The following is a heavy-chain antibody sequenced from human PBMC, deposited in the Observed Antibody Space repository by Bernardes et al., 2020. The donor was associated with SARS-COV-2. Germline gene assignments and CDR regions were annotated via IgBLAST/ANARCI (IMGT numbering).Heavy chain of an antibody. J-gene: IGHJ6*02. CDR1: GGSISSYY. CDR2: IYYSGST. V-gene: IGHV4-59*01. CDR3: ARDHAYGSGGYSYYYGMDV. Sequence: WETLSLTCTVSGGSISSYYWSWIRQPPGKGLEWIGYIYYSGSTNYNPSLKSRVTISVDTSKNQFSLKLSSVTAADTAVYYFARDHAYGSGGYSYYYGMDVWGQGTTVTVSS. D-gene: IGHD3-10*01.